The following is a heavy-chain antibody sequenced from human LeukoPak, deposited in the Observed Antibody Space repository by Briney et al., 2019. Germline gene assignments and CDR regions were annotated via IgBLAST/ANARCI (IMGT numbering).Heavy chain of an antibody. CDR2: ISYDGSNK. Sequence: PGGSLRLSCAASGFTFSSYAMHWVRQAPGKGLEWVAVISYDGSNKYYADSVKGRFTISRDNSKNTLYLQMNSLRAEDTAVYYCARAHTLVEPLDYWGQGTLVTVSS. J-gene: IGHJ4*02. CDR1: GFTFSSYA. CDR3: ARAHTLVEPLDY. D-gene: IGHD2-15*01. V-gene: IGHV3-30-3*01.